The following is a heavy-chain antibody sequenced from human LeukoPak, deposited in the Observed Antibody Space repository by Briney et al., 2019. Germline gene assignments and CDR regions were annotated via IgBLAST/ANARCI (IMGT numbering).Heavy chain of an antibody. CDR3: ARALGETMIVVELTHAFDI. J-gene: IGHJ3*02. V-gene: IGHV1-46*03. CDR1: GYTFTSYY. Sequence: ASVKVSCKASGYTFTSYYMHWVRQAPGQGLEWMGIINPSGGSTSYAQKFQGRVTMTRDTSTSTVYMELSSLRSEDTAVYYCARALGETMIVVELTHAFDIWGQGTMVTVSS. CDR2: INPSGGST. D-gene: IGHD3-22*01.